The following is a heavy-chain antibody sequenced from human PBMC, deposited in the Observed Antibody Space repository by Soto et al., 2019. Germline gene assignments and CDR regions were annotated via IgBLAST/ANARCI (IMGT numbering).Heavy chain of an antibody. CDR1: GITFSSYW. Sequence: EVQVVESGGGSVQPGGSLRLSCAASGITFSSYWMHWVRQAPGKGLVWVSRINSDGSSTYYADSVKGRFTISRDNAKNTLFLQMDSLRVEDTAVYYCARVDSVQRRNALGYWGQGTLVTVSS. J-gene: IGHJ4*02. CDR3: ARVDSVQRRNALGY. D-gene: IGHD1-1*01. V-gene: IGHV3-74*01. CDR2: INSDGSST.